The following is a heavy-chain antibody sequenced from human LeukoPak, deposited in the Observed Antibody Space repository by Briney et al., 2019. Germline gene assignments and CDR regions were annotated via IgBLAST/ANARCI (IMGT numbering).Heavy chain of an antibody. CDR3: ARGRPITMVRGVIITRDPPYDY. CDR2: INHSGST. Sequence: SETLSLTCTVSGGSISSGDYYWSWIRQPPGKGLEWIGEINHSGSTNYNPSLKSRVTISVDTSKNQFSLKLSSVTAADTAVYYCARGRPITMVRGVIITRDPPYDYWGQGTLVTVSS. V-gene: IGHV4-39*07. D-gene: IGHD3-10*01. J-gene: IGHJ4*02. CDR1: GGSISSGDYY.